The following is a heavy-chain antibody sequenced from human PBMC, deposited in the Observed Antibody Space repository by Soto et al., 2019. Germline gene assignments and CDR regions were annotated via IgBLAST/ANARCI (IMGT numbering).Heavy chain of an antibody. CDR3: FCYQAEDGIRDTVPVSAFLLNRSSDL. Sequence: GKGLEWVALISYDGSNKYYADSVKGRFTISRDNSKNTLYLKMNSLRAEDTAVYYCFCYQAEDGIRDTVPVSAFLLNRSSDL. D-gene: IGHD3-16*02. V-gene: IGHV3-30-3*01. CDR2: ISYDGSNK. J-gene: IGHJ2*01.